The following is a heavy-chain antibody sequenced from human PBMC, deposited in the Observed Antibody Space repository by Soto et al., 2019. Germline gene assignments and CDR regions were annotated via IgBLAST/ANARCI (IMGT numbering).Heavy chain of an antibody. CDR3: PSHDATEQNFVPY. D-gene: IGHD1-7*01. CDR1: CFTFSDAW. Sequence: EVQLVESGGGLVKPGGSLRLSCAASCFTFSDAWMNWARQAPGKGQEWVGRIKGTASGGTTDYCAAVKGSLTISRDNSTATMYLQMNSLETEDTGINYCPSHDATEQNFVPYWGQGTLVTVSS. J-gene: IGHJ4*02. V-gene: IGHV3-15*07. CDR2: IKGTASGGTT.